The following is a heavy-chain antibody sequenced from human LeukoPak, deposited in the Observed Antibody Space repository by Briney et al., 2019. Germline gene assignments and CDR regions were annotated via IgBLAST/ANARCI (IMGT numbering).Heavy chain of an antibody. D-gene: IGHD6-25*01. CDR3: AARAKNAAALDY. V-gene: IGHV4-4*07. CDR1: GGSISSYY. J-gene: IGHJ4*02. CDR2: IYTRGST. Sequence: SETLSLTCTVSGGSISSYYWNWIRQPAGKGLEWIGRIYTRGSTNYNPSLMSRVTTSVDTSKNQFSLKLSPVTAADTAVYYCAARAKNAAALDYWGQGTLVTVSS.